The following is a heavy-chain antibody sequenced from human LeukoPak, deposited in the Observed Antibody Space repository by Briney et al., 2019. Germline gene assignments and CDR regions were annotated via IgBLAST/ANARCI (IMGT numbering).Heavy chain of an antibody. CDR2: IYYSGST. Sequence: PSETLSLTCTVSGGSISNYYWSWIRQPPGKGPEWIGYIYYSGSTNYNPSLKSRVTISVDTSKNQFSLKLSSVTAADTAVYYCARGRAVAGTSYYFDYWGQGTLVTVSS. CDR1: GGSISNYY. D-gene: IGHD6-19*01. CDR3: ARGRAVAGTSYYFDY. J-gene: IGHJ4*02. V-gene: IGHV4-59*01.